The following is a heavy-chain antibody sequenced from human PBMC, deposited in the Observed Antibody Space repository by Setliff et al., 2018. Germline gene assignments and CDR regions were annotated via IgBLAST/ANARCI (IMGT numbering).Heavy chain of an antibody. D-gene: IGHD1-26*01. CDR2: INPHGSEK. CDR1: GFPFSTYW. V-gene: IGHV3-7*03. CDR3: AKWERGTTSDYFDY. Sequence: GGSLRLSCAASGFPFSTYWLNWVRQAPGKGLEWLASINPHGSEKYYADSVKGRFTISRDNAKNSLYLQMNSLRVEDTAVYYCAKWERGTTSDYFDYWGQGALVTVSS. J-gene: IGHJ4*02.